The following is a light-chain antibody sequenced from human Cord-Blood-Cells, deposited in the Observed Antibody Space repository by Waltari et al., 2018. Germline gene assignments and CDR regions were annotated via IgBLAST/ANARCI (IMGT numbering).Light chain of an antibody. Sequence: SALTQPASVSGSPGQPITISCPGTSSAVGGYNYVSWYQQHPGKAPKLLIYDVSNRPSGVSNRFFGSKSGNTASLTISGLQAEDEADYYCSSYTSSSPWVFGGGTKLTVL. CDR2: DVS. V-gene: IGLV2-14*01. CDR3: SSYTSSSPWV. J-gene: IGLJ3*02. CDR1: SSAVGGYNY.